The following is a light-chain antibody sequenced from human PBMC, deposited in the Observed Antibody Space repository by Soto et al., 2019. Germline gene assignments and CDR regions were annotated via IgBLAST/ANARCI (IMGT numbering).Light chain of an antibody. J-gene: IGKJ1*01. CDR3: QQYGSPGT. Sequence: EMGLTRSPGTLSLSPGERATLSCRASQSVSNNYLAWYQQKPGQAPRLLIYGASNRATGIPDRFSGSGSGTDFTLTISRLEPEDFAVYYCQQYGSPGTFGQGTKVDIK. CDR2: GAS. V-gene: IGKV3-20*01. CDR1: QSVSNNY.